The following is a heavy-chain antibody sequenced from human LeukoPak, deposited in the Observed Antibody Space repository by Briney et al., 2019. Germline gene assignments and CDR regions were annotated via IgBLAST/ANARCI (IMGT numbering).Heavy chain of an antibody. J-gene: IGHJ4*02. CDR3: ARDGDGYRAFDY. CDR1: GGSISSGGYY. V-gene: IGHV4-61*08. Sequence: SETLSLTCTVSGGSISSGGYYWSWIRQHPGKGLEWIGYIYYSGSTNYNPSLKSRVTISVDTSKNQFSLKLSSVTAADTAVYYCARDGDGYRAFDYWGQGTLVTVSS. D-gene: IGHD2-21*02. CDR2: IYYSGST.